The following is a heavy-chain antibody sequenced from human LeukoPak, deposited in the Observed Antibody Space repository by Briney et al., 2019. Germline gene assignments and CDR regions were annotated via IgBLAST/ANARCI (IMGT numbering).Heavy chain of an antibody. D-gene: IGHD2-2*01. V-gene: IGHV1-2*02. J-gene: IGHJ5*02. Sequence: ASVKVSCKASGYTFTGYYMHWARQAPGQGLEWMGWINPNSGGTNYAQKFQGRVTMTRDTSISTAYMELSRLRSDDTAVYYCAREGDIVVVPAFHLDLNWFDPWGQGTLVTVSS. CDR3: AREGDIVVVPAFHLDLNWFDP. CDR2: INPNSGGT. CDR1: GYTFTGYY.